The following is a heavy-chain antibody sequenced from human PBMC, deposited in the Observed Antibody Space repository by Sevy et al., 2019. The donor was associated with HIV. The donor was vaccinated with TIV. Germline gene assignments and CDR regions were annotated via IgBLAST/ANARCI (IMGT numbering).Heavy chain of an antibody. Sequence: SETLSLTCTVSGGSMSDYYWSWIRQPPGKGLEWMGYIYYRGDTNYNPSLKSRVTISVDTSKNQFSLRLSSVTAADTAVYYCARESGSSSWYGAFDIWGQGTMVTVSS. CDR2: IYYRGDT. J-gene: IGHJ3*02. D-gene: IGHD6-13*01. CDR3: ARESGSSSWYGAFDI. CDR1: GGSMSDYY. V-gene: IGHV4-59*01.